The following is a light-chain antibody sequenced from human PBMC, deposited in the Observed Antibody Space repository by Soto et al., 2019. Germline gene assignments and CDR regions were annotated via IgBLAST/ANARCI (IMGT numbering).Light chain of an antibody. J-gene: IGKJ1*01. CDR1: QGSGNA. CDR2: GAS. V-gene: IGKV1-6*01. CDR3: LQDIKYTWT. Sequence: AIQMTQSPSSLSASVGDSVTISCRASQGSGNAVGWYQQKPGKPPKVLSYGASHLQSVGPPMFSGSGSVTDFTLAISSLQPEASATYSCLQDIKYTWTCGQGTKVEIK.